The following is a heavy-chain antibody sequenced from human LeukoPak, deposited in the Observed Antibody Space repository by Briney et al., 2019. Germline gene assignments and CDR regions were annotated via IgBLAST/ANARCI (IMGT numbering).Heavy chain of an antibody. CDR1: GDSISSYY. CDR2: IYYSGST. J-gene: IGHJ6*02. CDR3: ARVGVSAYGPYYYYGMDV. Sequence: SETLSLTCTISGDSISSYYWSWIRQPPGKGLEWIGYIYYSGSTNYNPSLKSRVTISVDTSKNQFSLKLSSVTAADTAVYYCARVGVSAYGPYYYYGMDVWGQGTTVTVSS. V-gene: IGHV4-59*01. D-gene: IGHD3-10*01.